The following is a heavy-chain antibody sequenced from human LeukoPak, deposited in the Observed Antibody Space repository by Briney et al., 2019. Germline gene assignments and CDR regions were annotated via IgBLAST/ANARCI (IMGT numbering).Heavy chain of an antibody. CDR3: AREGGSYYHWFDP. V-gene: IGHV4-59*01. J-gene: IGHJ5*02. Sequence: PSETLSLTCTVSGGSINSYYWSWIRQPPGKGLEWIGYIYYSGTTNYNPSLKSRVTISVDTSKNQFSLKLTSVSAADTAVYYCAREGGSYYHWFDPWGQGTLVTVSS. CDR2: IYYSGTT. CDR1: GGSINSYY. D-gene: IGHD1-26*01.